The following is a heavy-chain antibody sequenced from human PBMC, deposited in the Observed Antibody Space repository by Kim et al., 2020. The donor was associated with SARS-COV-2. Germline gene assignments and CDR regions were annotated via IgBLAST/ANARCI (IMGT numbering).Heavy chain of an antibody. V-gene: IGHV3-33*01. CDR3: ARADAESAMDV. Sequence: GGSLRLSCVASGFTFTNFGLHWVRRAPGRGLEWVAVIWYDGSRQNYADSVKGRFTVSRDDSRKTMYLQMNSLRAEDTAVYYCARADAESAMDVWGQGTTVTVSS. CDR1: GFTFTNFG. CDR2: IWYDGSRQ. J-gene: IGHJ6*02.